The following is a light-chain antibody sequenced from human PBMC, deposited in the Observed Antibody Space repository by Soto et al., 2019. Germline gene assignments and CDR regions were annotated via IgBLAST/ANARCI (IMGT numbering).Light chain of an antibody. CDR2: RNN. Sequence: QSVLTQPPSASGTPGQRVTISCSGSTSDIGSIYVQWYQHLPGTAPQLLIYRNNRRPSGVSDRFSGSKSGTSASLAISGLRSEDEADYYCSSWDDSLSGPIFGGGTKLTVL. V-gene: IGLV1-47*01. CDR3: SSWDDSLSGPI. J-gene: IGLJ2*01. CDR1: TSDIGSIY.